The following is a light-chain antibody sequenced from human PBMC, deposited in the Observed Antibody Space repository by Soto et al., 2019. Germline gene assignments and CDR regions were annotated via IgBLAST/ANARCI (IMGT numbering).Light chain of an antibody. CDR1: QSINNNY. V-gene: IGKV3-20*01. CDR3: QKYGGSPRT. J-gene: IGKJ1*01. Sequence: EILLTQSPGTLSLSPGDRATLSCRASQSINNNYLAWYQQKRGQAPRLLIYGATSRAAGIPDRFSGSGSGTDFPLTISRREHEDFAVYYCQKYGGSPRTFGQGTKVEIK. CDR2: GAT.